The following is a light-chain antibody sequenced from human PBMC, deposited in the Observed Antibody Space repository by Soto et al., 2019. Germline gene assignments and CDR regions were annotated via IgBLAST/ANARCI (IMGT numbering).Light chain of an antibody. J-gene: IGKJ4*01. CDR1: QSVSSY. CDR3: QQRSNWPLLT. Sequence: EIVLTQSPATLSLSPGERATLSCRARQSVSSYLAWYQQKPGQAPRLLIYDASNRATGIPARYSGSGSGTDVTLTISSLEPEDFAVYYCQQRSNWPLLTFGGRTKVEIK. CDR2: DAS. V-gene: IGKV3-11*01.